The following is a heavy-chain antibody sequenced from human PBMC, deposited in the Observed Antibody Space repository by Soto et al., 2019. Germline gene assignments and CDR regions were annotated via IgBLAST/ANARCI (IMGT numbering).Heavy chain of an antibody. J-gene: IGHJ6*02. D-gene: IGHD5-18*01. CDR2: INHSGST. Sequence: PSETLSLTCAVYGGSFSGYYWTWIRQPPGTGLEWIGEINHSGSTNYNPSLKSRVTISVDTSKNTLYLQMNSLRAEDTAVYYCAREYSSGYYYFYAMDVWGQGTTVTVSS. V-gene: IGHV4-34*01. CDR3: AREYSSGYYYFYAMDV. CDR1: GGSFSGYY.